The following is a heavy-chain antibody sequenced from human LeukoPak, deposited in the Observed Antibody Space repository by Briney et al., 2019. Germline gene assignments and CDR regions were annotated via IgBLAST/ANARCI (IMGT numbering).Heavy chain of an antibody. CDR1: GFTFSSYN. CDR2: ISNRSSDI. V-gene: IGHV3-21*04. D-gene: IGHD6-19*01. Sequence: WGSLRLSCAASGFTFSSYNMNWVRQAPGKGLEWVSSISNRSSDIYYVDSVEGRFTISRDNAKNSLYLQMNSLRAEDTAVYYCAKVYSSGWYTILGWYFDLWGRGTLVTVSS. CDR3: AKVYSSGWYTILGWYFDL. J-gene: IGHJ2*01.